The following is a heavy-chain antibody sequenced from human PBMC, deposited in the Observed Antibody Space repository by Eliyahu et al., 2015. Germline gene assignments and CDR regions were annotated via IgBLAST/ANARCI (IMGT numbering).Heavy chain of an antibody. J-gene: IGHJ6*02. V-gene: IGHV3-33*01. CDR3: VRDHQLVGQIGMDV. Sequence: GKGLEWVAVIWYDGSQKHYGDFVEGRFIIXRDTDKKMVWLQMNSLRVEDTATYFCVRDHQLVGQIGMDVWGLGTTVTVSS. D-gene: IGHD2-15*01. CDR2: IWYDGSQK.